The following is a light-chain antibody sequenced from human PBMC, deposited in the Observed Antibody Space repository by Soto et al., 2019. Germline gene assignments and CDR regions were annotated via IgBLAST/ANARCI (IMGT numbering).Light chain of an antibody. J-gene: IGKJ4*01. CDR3: QQDSSWPLT. CDR2: GAS. Sequence: EILMTQSPATLSVCPGDSATLSCRASRSVYTDLAWYQQKPGQAPRLLVFGASTRASGIPARLSGSGSETDFTLTISSLQSEDLGVYYCQQDSSWPLTFGGGTKV. CDR1: RSVYTD. V-gene: IGKV3-15*01.